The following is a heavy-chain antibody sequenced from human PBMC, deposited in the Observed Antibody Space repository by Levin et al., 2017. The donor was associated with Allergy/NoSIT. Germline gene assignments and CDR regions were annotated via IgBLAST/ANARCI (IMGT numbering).Heavy chain of an antibody. V-gene: IGHV3-7*01. Sequence: PGESLKISCAASGFTFSSFWMNWVRQAPGKGLEWVATIKQDGSEKYYVDSVEGRFTISRDNAKTSLYLQMNSLRAEDTAVYYCARDRYYDFWSGLRWGQGTLVTVSS. J-gene: IGHJ4*02. CDR2: IKQDGSEK. D-gene: IGHD3-3*01. CDR3: ARDRYYDFWSGLR. CDR1: GFTFSSFW.